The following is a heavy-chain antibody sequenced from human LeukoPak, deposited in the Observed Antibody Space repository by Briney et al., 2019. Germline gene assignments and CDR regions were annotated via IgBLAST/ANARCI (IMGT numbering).Heavy chain of an antibody. D-gene: IGHD3-10*01. CDR2: IKQDGSEK. Sequence: PGGSLRLSCAASGFTFSSYSMNWVRQAPGKGLEWVANIKQDGSEKYYVDSVKGRFTISRDNAKNSLYLQMNSLRAADTAVYYCARLTMFRGVIYGTDWHSDLWGRGTLVTVSS. CDR1: GFTFSSYS. J-gene: IGHJ2*01. CDR3: ARLTMFRGVIYGTDWHSDL. V-gene: IGHV3-7*03.